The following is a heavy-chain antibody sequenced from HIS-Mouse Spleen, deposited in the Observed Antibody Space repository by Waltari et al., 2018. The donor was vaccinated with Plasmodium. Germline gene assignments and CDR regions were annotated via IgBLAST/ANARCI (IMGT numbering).Heavy chain of an antibody. J-gene: IGHJ4*02. Sequence: QVQLQPWGAGLLKPSETLSLTCAVYCGSFRGYYCRWIRQPPGKGLEWIGEINHSGSTNYNPALKSRVTISVDTSKNQFSLKLSSVTAADTAVYYCASSGSGSYYYWGQGTLVTVSS. CDR1: CGSFRGYY. CDR2: INHSGST. D-gene: IGHD3-10*01. CDR3: ASSGSGSYYY. V-gene: IGHV4-34*01.